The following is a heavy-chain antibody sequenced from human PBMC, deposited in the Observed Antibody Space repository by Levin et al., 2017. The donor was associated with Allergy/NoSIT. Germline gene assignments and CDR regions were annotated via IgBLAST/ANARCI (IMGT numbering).Heavy chain of an antibody. J-gene: IGHJ6*02. D-gene: IGHD6-19*01. CDR1: GFTFSSYS. CDR3: ARDTWAYSSGWHDQRPLYYYYGMDV. CDR2: ISSSSSTI. Sequence: GESLKISCAASGFTFSSYSMNWVRQAPGKGLEWVSYISSSSSTIYYADSVKGRFTISRDNAKNSLYLQMNSLRDEDTAVYYCARDTWAYSSGWHDQRPLYYYYGMDVWGQGTTVTVPS. V-gene: IGHV3-48*02.